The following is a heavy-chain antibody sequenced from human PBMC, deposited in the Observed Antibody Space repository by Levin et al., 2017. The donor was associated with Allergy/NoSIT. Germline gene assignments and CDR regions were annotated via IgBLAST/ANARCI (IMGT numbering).Heavy chain of an antibody. CDR2: IYHSGST. D-gene: IGHD5-12*01. Sequence: NASETLSLTCAVSGGSISSSNWWSWVRQPPGKGLEWIGEIYHSGSTNYNPSLKSRVTISVDKSKNQFSLKLSSVTAADTAVYYCARDPFHSGYEGDYWGQGTLVTVSS. J-gene: IGHJ4*02. CDR3: ARDPFHSGYEGDY. V-gene: IGHV4-4*02. CDR1: GGSISSSNW.